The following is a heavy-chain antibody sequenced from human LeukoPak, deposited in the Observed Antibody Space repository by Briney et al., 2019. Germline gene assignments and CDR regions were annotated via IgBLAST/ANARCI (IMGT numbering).Heavy chain of an antibody. D-gene: IGHD6-13*01. Sequence: ASVKVSCKASGYTFTNYGITWVRQAPGQGLEWMGWISVHNGKTHYAEKLQGRVTMTRDTSTSTVYMELSSLRSEDTAVYYCASSRGYFPDYWGQGTLVTVSS. CDR2: ISVHNGKT. J-gene: IGHJ4*02. CDR3: ASSRGYFPDY. CDR1: GYTFTNYG. V-gene: IGHV1-18*01.